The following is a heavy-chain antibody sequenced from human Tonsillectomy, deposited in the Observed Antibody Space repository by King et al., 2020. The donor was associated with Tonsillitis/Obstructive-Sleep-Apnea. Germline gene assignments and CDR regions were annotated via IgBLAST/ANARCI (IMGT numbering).Heavy chain of an antibody. D-gene: IGHD1-1*01. J-gene: IGHJ6*03. V-gene: IGHV4-59*08. CDR2: IYYRGST. Sequence: QLQESGPGLVKPSETLSLTCTVSGGSITNYYCSWIRQPPGKGLEWIGYIYYRGSTNYNPSLKSRLTMSVDTSKNQFSLKLSSVTAADTAVYYCARLSYDNYYYYYMDVWGKGTTVTVSS. CDR3: ARLSYDNYYYYYMDV. CDR1: GGSITNYY.